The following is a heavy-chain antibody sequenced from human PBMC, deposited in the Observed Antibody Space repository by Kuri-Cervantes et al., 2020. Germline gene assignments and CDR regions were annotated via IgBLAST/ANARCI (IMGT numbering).Heavy chain of an antibody. V-gene: IGHV1-8*01. CDR2: MNPNSGNT. D-gene: IGHD1-26*01. Sequence: ASVKVSCKASGYTFTSYDINWVRQATGQGLEWMGWMNPNSGNTGYAQKLQGRVTMTTDTSTSTAYMELRSLRSDDTAVYYCARDAVSATTARVFDYWGRGTLVTVSS. J-gene: IGHJ4*02. CDR3: ARDAVSATTARVFDY. CDR1: GYTFTSYD.